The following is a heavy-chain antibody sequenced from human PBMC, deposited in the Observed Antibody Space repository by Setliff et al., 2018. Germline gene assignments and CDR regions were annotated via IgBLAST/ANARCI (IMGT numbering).Heavy chain of an antibody. Sequence: SETLSLTCTVSGGSISSYYWSWIRQPAGKGLEWIGRIYTSGSTNYNPSLKSRVTISMDTSKNQFSLKVSSVTAADTAVYYCARHTISIVDVWGKGTTVTVSS. J-gene: IGHJ6*04. CDR2: IYTSGST. CDR1: GGSISSYY. V-gene: IGHV4-4*07. D-gene: IGHD3-9*01. CDR3: ARHTISIVDV.